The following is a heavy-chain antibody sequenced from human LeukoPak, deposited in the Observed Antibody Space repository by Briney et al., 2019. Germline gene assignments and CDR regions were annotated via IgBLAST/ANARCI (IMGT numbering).Heavy chain of an antibody. CDR2: ISYDGSNK. CDR3: AKDSGSYYYDSSGYGDY. J-gene: IGHJ4*02. V-gene: IGHV3-30*18. Sequence: GGSLRLSCAASGFTFSSYGMHWVRQAPGKGLEWVAVISYDGSNKYYADSVKGRFTISRDNSKNTLYLQMNSLRAEDTAVYYCAKDSGSYYYDSSGYGDYWGQGXLXTVSS. CDR1: GFTFSSYG. D-gene: IGHD3-22*01.